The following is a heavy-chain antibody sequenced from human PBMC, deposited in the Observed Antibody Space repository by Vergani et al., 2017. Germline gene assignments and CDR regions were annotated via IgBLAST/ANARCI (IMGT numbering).Heavy chain of an antibody. CDR3: ARIPYYYDSSGYYSYYYGMDV. CDR1: GGSISSYY. CDR2: IYYSGST. D-gene: IGHD3-22*01. J-gene: IGHJ6*02. Sequence: QVQLQESGPGLVKPSGTLSLTCAVSGGSISSYYWSWIRQPPGKGLEWIGYIYYSGSTNYNPSLKSRVTISVDTSKNQFSLKLSSVTAADTAVYYCARIPYYYDSSGYYSYYYGMDVWGQGTTVTVSS. V-gene: IGHV4-59*01.